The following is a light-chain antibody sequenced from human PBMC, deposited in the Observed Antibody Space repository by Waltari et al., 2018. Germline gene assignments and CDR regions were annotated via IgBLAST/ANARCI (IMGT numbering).Light chain of an antibody. CDR1: QSVSNK. CDR2: GAS. CDR3: QQYDNWYT. J-gene: IGKJ2*01. V-gene: IGKV3-15*01. Sequence: EIVMTQSPATLSVSPGDRATLSSRASQSVSNKLAWYQQKPGQAPRLLIYGASTRAAGITDRFSGSGSGTEFTLTISGLQSEDFAVYYCQQYDNWYTFGQGTKLEIK.